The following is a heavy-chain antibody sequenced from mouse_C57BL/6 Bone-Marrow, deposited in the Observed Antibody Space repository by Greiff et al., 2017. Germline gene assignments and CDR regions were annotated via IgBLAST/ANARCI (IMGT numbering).Heavy chain of an antibody. CDR3: ARDYYGSSYDYARDY. CDR1: GFTFRSYT. D-gene: IGHD1-1*01. CDR2: ISGGGGNT. Sequence: EVKVVESGGGLVKPGGSLKLSCAASGFTFRSYTLSWVRQTPEKRLEWVATISGGGGNTYYPDSVKGRFTISRDNAKNTLYLQMSRLRSEDTALYYCARDYYGSSYDYARDYGGQGTSVTVSS. V-gene: IGHV5-9*01. J-gene: IGHJ4*01.